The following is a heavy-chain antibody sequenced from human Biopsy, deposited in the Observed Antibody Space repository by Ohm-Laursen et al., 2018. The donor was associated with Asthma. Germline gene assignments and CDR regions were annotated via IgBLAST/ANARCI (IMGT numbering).Heavy chain of an antibody. CDR3: ARDEKHDFWSGYSKNWFDP. CDR2: IYSGGTS. Sequence: SLRLSCAASGFSFNSYGMHWVRQAPGKGLEWVSVIYSGGTSHTADSVRGRFTISRDFSKNTLHLQMHSLRVDDTAVYYCARDEKHDFWSGYSKNWFDPWGQGTLVTVSS. J-gene: IGHJ5*02. V-gene: IGHV3-53*01. CDR1: GFSFNSYG. D-gene: IGHD3-3*01.